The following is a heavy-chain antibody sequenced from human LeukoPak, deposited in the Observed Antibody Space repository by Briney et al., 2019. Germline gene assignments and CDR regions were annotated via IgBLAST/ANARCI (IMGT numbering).Heavy chain of an antibody. Sequence: GGSLRLSCAASGFTFSDYCMDRGRQAPGKGLEWVANIKPDGSEIYYVDSVKGRFTISRDNAKNSLHLQMNSLRAEDAAVYYCTRSLDYWGQGTLVTVSS. J-gene: IGHJ4*02. CDR1: GFTFSDYC. D-gene: IGHD2-15*01. CDR2: IKPDGSEI. V-gene: IGHV3-7*02. CDR3: TRSLDY.